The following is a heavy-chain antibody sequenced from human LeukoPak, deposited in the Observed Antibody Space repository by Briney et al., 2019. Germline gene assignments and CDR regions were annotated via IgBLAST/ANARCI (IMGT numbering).Heavy chain of an antibody. J-gene: IGHJ4*02. Sequence: SETLSLTCAVYGGSFSGYYWSWIRQPPGKGLEWIGEINHSGSANYNPYLKSRVTISVDTSKSQFSLKLSSVTAADTAVYYCARAYTSSFYFDYWGQGTLVTVSS. CDR1: GGSFSGYY. CDR3: ARAYTSSFYFDY. CDR2: INHSGSA. D-gene: IGHD6-6*01. V-gene: IGHV4-34*01.